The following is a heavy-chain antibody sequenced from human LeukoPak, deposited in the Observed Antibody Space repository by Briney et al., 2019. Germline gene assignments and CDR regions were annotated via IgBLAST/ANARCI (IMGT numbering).Heavy chain of an antibody. CDR1: GYTFTSYY. V-gene: IGHV1-2*06. D-gene: IGHD2-8*01. J-gene: IGHJ4*02. Sequence: ASVKVSCKASGYTFTSYYMHWMRQAPGQGLEWMGRINPNSGGTNYAQKFQGRVTMTRDTSISTAYMELSRLRSDDTAVYYCARPGYAVRYDYWGQGTLVTVSS. CDR3: ARPGYAVRYDY. CDR2: INPNSGGT.